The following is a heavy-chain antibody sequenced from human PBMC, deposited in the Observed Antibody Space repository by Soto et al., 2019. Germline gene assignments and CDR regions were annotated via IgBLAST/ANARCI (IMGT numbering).Heavy chain of an antibody. D-gene: IGHD2-2*01. CDR2: ISAYNGNT. CDR1: GYTFTSYG. Sequence: ASVNVSCKASGYTFTSYGISWVRQAPGQGLEWMGWISAYNGNTNYAQKLQGRVTMTTDTSTSTAYMELRSLRSDDTAVYYCASGGYCSSTSCRGNAFDIWGQGTMVTVSS. CDR3: ASGGYCSSTSCRGNAFDI. V-gene: IGHV1-18*01. J-gene: IGHJ3*02.